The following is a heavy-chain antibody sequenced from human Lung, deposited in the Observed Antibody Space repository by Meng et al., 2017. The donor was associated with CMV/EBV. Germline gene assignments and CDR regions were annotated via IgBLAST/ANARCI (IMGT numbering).Heavy chain of an antibody. J-gene: IGHJ5*02. V-gene: IGHV3-43D*03. D-gene: IGHD2-15*01. CDR3: AKDGSDSSLGWLDP. Sequence: GESXKISXAASGFTFDDHAMHWVRQRPGKGLEWVSLITWDGGNTYYADSVKGRFTISRDNSKNSLYLQMNSLRTEDTALYYCAKDGSDSSLGWLDPWGQGXLVTVSS. CDR1: GFTFDDHA. CDR2: ITWDGGNT.